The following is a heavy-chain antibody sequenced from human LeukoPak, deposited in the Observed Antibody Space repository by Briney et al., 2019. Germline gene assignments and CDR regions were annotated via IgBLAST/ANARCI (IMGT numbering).Heavy chain of an antibody. D-gene: IGHD6-6*01. CDR3: ARDSSSYYFDY. J-gene: IGHJ4*02. CDR2: IYTGGTT. Sequence: GGSLRLSCAASGFTVTSNHMNWVRQAPGKGLGWFSIIYTGGTTHYADSLKDRFTISRDDSINTLYLQMNSLRAEDTAVYYCARDSSSYYFDYWGQGTLVTVSS. CDR1: GFTVTSNH. V-gene: IGHV3-66*01.